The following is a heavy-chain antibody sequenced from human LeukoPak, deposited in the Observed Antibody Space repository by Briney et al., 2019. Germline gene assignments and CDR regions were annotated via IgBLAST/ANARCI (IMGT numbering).Heavy chain of an antibody. V-gene: IGHV1-2*02. D-gene: IGHD5-18*01. CDR1: GYTFTGYY. CDR3: ARVVGQGTAMPSRDYFDY. J-gene: IGHJ4*02. Sequence: ASVKVSCKASGYTFTGYYMHWVRQAPGQGLEWMGWINPNNGDTNYAQKFQGRVTMTRDTPITTAYMELSRLTSDDTAVYYCARVVGQGTAMPSRDYFDYWGQGTLVIVSS. CDR2: INPNNGDT.